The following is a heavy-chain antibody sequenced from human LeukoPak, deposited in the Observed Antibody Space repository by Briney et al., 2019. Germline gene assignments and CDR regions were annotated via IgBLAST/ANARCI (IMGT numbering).Heavy chain of an antibody. D-gene: IGHD2-2*03. CDR3: VGYCSSTSCLDPKDDAFDI. Sequence: PGGSLRLSCAASGFTFSSYAMHWVRQAPGKGLEWVAVISYDGSNKYYADSVKGRFTISRDNSKNTLYLQMNSLRAEDTAVYYCVGYCSSTSCLDPKDDAFDIWGQGTMVTVSS. CDR1: GFTFSSYA. J-gene: IGHJ3*02. V-gene: IGHV3-30-3*01. CDR2: ISYDGSNK.